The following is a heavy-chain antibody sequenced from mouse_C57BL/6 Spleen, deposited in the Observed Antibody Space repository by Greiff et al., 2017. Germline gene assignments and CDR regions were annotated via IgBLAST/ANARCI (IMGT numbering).Heavy chain of an antibody. CDR1: GYTFTNYW. V-gene: IGHV1-63*01. CDR3: AREGGYFDY. CDR2: IYPGGGYT. Sequence: VKVVESGAELVRPGTSVKMSCKASGYTFTNYWIGWAKQRPGHGLEWIGDIYPGGGYTNYNEKFKGKATLTADKSSSTAYMQFSSLTSEDSAIYYCAREGGYFDYWGQGTTLTVSS. J-gene: IGHJ2*01.